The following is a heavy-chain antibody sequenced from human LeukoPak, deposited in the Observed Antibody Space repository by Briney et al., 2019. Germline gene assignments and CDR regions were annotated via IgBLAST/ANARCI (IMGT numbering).Heavy chain of an antibody. V-gene: IGHV3-74*01. D-gene: IGHD4-17*01. Sequence: GGSLRLSCAASGFTFSSYWMHWVRQAPGKGLVWVSRINSDGSSTTYADSVKGRFTISRDNAKNTLYLQINSLRAEDTAVYYCARTYVDYEDWFDPWGQGTLVTVSS. CDR3: ARTYVDYEDWFDP. J-gene: IGHJ5*02. CDR1: GFTFSSYW. CDR2: INSDGSST.